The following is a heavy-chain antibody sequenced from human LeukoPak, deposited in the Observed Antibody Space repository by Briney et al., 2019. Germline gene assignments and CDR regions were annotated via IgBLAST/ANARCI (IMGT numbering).Heavy chain of an antibody. CDR3: GRDYGPPEYYYDSCGLFDAFDI. CDR2: INTNTGNP. J-gene: IGHJ3*02. D-gene: IGHD3-22*01. V-gene: IGHV7-4-1*02. Sequence: ASVKVSCKASGYTFTSYAMNWVRQAPGQGLEWMGWINTNTGNPTYAQGFTGRFVFSLDTSVSTAYLQISSLKAEDTAVYYCGRDYGPPEYYYDSCGLFDAFDIWGQGTMVTVSS. CDR1: GYTFTSYA.